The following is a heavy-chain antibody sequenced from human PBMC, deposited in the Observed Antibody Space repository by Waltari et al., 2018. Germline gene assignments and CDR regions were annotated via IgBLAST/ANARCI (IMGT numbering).Heavy chain of an antibody. Sequence: QVQLQESGPGLVKPSEPLSLTCRVSGGSISRSGLFWSWFRQHPGKGLEWIGDIYYSGITYYNPSLKSRVTISKDTSKNQISLRLASVTAADTAVYYCARDLVGATIGYWGQGTLVNVSS. CDR1: GGSISRSGLF. D-gene: IGHD1-26*01. J-gene: IGHJ4*02. V-gene: IGHV4-31*03. CDR2: IYYSGIT. CDR3: ARDLVGATIGY.